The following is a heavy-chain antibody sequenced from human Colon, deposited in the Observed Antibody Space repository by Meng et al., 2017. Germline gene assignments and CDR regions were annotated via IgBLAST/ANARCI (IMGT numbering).Heavy chain of an antibody. D-gene: IGHD6-19*01. J-gene: IGHJ4*02. CDR1: GFSFSNYG. CDR3: AKDLGYNDGWPTPTNDDY. Sequence: GGSLRLSCAASGFSFSNYGMYWVRQAPGKGLEWVSTINRGGENTHYADSVKGRFTISRDNSKNTLYLQMNSLRVEDTAIYYCAKDLGYNDGWPTPTNDDYWGQGTLVTVSS. CDR2: INRGGENT. V-gene: IGHV3-23*01.